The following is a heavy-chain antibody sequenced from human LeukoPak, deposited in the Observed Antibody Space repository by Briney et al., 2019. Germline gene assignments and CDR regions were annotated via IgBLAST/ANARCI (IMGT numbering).Heavy chain of an antibody. CDR1: GDSISSYY. J-gene: IGHJ5*02. V-gene: IGHV4-59*08. Sequence: SETLSLTCTVSGDSISSYYWSWVRQPPGKGLEWIGYMHYSGTTNHNPSLKSRVTISVDTSKNHCSLKLTSVTAADTAVYYCARHANYYGSGSYLNWFDPWGQGTLVTVSS. CDR2: MHYSGTT. CDR3: ARHANYYGSGSYLNWFDP. D-gene: IGHD3-10*01.